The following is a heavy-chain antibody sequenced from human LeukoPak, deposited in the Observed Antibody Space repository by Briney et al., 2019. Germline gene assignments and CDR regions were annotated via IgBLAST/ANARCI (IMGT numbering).Heavy chain of an antibody. V-gene: IGHV1-46*01. CDR1: GYTFTSYY. Sequence: ASVKVSCKASGYTFTSYYMHWVRQAPGQGLEWMGIINPSGGSTSYAQKFQGRVTMTRDMSTSTVYMELSSLRSEDTAVYYCAREDPGDQYYYDSSGYPPFGYWGQGTLVTVSS. D-gene: IGHD3-22*01. CDR2: INPSGGST. CDR3: AREDPGDQYYYDSSGYPPFGY. J-gene: IGHJ4*02.